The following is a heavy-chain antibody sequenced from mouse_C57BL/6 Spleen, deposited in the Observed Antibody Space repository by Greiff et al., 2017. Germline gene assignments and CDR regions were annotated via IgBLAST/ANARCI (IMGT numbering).Heavy chain of an antibody. V-gene: IGHV1-82*01. Sequence: QVQLQQSGPELVKPGASVKISCKASGYAFSSSWMNWVKQRPGKGLEWIGRIYPGDGDTNYNGKFKGKATLTADKSSRTAYMQLSSLTSEDSAVYFCARPHDGWGFAYWGQGTLVTVSA. CDR3: ARPHDGWGFAY. CDR2: IYPGDGDT. D-gene: IGHD2-3*01. CDR1: GYAFSSSW. J-gene: IGHJ3*01.